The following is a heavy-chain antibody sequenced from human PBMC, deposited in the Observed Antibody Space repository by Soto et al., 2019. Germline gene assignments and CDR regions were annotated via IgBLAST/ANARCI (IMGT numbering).Heavy chain of an antibody. Sequence: GESLKISCKGSGYSSTSYWIGWVRQMPGKGLEWMGIIYPGDSDTRYSPSFQGQVTISADKSISTAYLQWSSLKASDTAMYYCARLPYDILTGYPIHFDYWGQGTLVTVSS. CDR3: ARLPYDILTGYPIHFDY. CDR2: IYPGDSDT. CDR1: GYSSTSYW. D-gene: IGHD3-9*01. J-gene: IGHJ4*02. V-gene: IGHV5-51*01.